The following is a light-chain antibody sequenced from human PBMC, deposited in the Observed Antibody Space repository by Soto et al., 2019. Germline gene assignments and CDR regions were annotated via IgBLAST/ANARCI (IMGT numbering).Light chain of an antibody. CDR3: SSYSSSSTVI. V-gene: IGLV2-14*01. Sequence: QSALTQPASVSGSPGQSITISCTGTSSDVGGYNYVSWYQQHPDKAPKLMIYEVSHRPSGVSNRFSGSKSGNTASLTISGLQAEDEADYYCSSYSSSSTVIFGGGNKLTVL. CDR2: EVS. CDR1: SSDVGGYNY. J-gene: IGLJ2*01.